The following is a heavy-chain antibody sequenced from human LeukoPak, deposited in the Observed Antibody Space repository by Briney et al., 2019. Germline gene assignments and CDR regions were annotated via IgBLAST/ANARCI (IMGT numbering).Heavy chain of an antibody. CDR2: INHSGST. CDR3: ARGNTAAAGKVYFDY. V-gene: IGHV4-34*01. Sequence: SETLSLTCAVYGGSFSGYYWSWIRQPPGKGLEWIGEINHSGSTNYNPSLKSRVTISVDTSKNQFSLKLSSVTAADTAVYYCARGNTAAAGKVYFDYWGRGTLVTVSS. J-gene: IGHJ4*02. D-gene: IGHD6-13*01. CDR1: GGSFSGYY.